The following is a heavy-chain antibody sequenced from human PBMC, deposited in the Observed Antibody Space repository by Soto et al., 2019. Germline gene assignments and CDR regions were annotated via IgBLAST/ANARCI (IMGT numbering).Heavy chain of an antibody. D-gene: IGHD5-12*01. V-gene: IGHV3-30-3*01. CDR2: ISYDGSSQ. CDR1: GFTFSSNA. Sequence: QVQLVESGGGVVQPGRSLRLSCAASGFTFSSNAMHWVRQAPGKGLEWVAFISYDGSSQYYADSVKGRFIISRDNSKNTLYLPMNSLRAEDTAVYYCARESGYSGYSSLDVWGQGTTVTVSS. CDR3: ARESGYSGYSSLDV. J-gene: IGHJ6*02.